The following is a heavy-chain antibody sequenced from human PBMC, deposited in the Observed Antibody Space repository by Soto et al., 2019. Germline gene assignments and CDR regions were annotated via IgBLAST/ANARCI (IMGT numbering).Heavy chain of an antibody. CDR3: AKGPLGSGYGIDY. J-gene: IGHJ4*02. CDR2: ISGSGGST. Sequence: EVQLLDSGGGLVQPGGSLRLSCDASGFTFRNYAMNWVRQAPGKGLDWVSAISGSGGSTYYADSVKGRFTISRDNSKNPLYLQMSSLRAEDTAVYYCAKGPLGSGYGIDYWGQGTLVTVSS. CDR1: GFTFRNYA. V-gene: IGHV3-23*01. D-gene: IGHD5-12*01.